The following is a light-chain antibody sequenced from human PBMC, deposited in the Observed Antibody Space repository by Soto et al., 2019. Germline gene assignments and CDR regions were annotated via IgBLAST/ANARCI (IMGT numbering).Light chain of an antibody. Sequence: QAVVTQSPSASASLGASVRLTCTLNSEHGTYAIAWHQHQPEKGPRYLMKVNSDGSHTKGDGIPDRFSGSSSGVERYLTISSLQSDDEAEYYCQIWGSGFRVFGGGTKLTVL. CDR1: SEHGTYA. J-gene: IGLJ2*01. CDR2: VNSDGSH. V-gene: IGLV4-69*01. CDR3: QIWGSGFRV.